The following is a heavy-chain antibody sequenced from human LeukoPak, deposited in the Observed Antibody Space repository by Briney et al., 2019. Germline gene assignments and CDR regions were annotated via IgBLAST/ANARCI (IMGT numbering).Heavy chain of an antibody. CDR2: ISGSGGST. Sequence: PGGSLRLSCAASGFTFSGYAMSWVRQAPGKGLEWVSAISGSGGSTYYADSVKGRFTISSDNSKNTLYLQMNSLRAEDTAVYYCAKDRETVRGVIFDYWGQGTLVTVSS. CDR1: GFTFSGYA. CDR3: AKDRETVRGVIFDY. V-gene: IGHV3-23*01. J-gene: IGHJ4*02. D-gene: IGHD3-10*01.